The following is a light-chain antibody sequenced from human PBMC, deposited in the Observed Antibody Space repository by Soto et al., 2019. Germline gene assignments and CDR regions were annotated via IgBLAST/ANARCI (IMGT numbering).Light chain of an antibody. V-gene: IGKV1-39*01. CDR2: AAS. CDR3: QQSYSTPVT. Sequence: DIQMTQSPSSLSASVGDRVTITCRASQSISNYLNWYQQKPGKAPKLLIYAASSLQSGVPSRFSGSGSGTDFTITISSLQPEDFATYYCQQSYSTPVTFGPGTKVDIK. CDR1: QSISNY. J-gene: IGKJ3*01.